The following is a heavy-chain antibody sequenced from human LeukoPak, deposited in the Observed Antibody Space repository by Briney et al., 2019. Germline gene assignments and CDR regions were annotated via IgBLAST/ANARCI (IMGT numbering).Heavy chain of an antibody. D-gene: IGHD3-10*01. V-gene: IGHV3-48*03. CDR3: ARDNGGFGDPSYFDY. CDR1: GFTFSSYE. Sequence: GGSLRLSCAASGFTFSSYEMNWVRQAPGKGLEWVSYISSSGSTIYYADSVKGRFTISRDNAKNSLYLQMNSLRAEDTAVYYCARDNGGFGDPSYFDYWGQGTLVTVSS. CDR2: ISSSGSTI. J-gene: IGHJ4*02.